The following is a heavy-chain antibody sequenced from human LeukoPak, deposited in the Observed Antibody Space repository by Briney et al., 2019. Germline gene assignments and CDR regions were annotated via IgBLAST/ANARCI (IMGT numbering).Heavy chain of an antibody. V-gene: IGHV3-23*01. CDR1: GFTFSSYA. Sequence: GGSLRLSCAASGFTFSSYAMSWVRQAPGKRLEWVSAISGSGGSTYYADSVKGRFTISRDNSKNTLYLQMNSLRAEDTAVYYCAKTIVESTMVWGVIITRPYYFDYWGQGTLVTVSS. CDR2: ISGSGGST. J-gene: IGHJ4*02. D-gene: IGHD3-10*01. CDR3: AKTIVESTMVWGVIITRPYYFDY.